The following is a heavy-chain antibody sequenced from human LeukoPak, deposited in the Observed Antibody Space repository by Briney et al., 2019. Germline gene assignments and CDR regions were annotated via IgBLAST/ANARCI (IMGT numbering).Heavy chain of an antibody. Sequence: PSETLSLTCTVSGGSISSHYWSWIRQPPGKGLEWIGYIYYSGSTNYNPSLKSRVTISVDTSKNQFSLKLSSVTAADTAVYYCARQKGYSSSWYIYWGQGTLVTVSS. CDR1: GGSISSHY. CDR2: IYYSGST. V-gene: IGHV4-59*08. D-gene: IGHD6-13*01. J-gene: IGHJ4*02. CDR3: ARQKGYSSSWYIY.